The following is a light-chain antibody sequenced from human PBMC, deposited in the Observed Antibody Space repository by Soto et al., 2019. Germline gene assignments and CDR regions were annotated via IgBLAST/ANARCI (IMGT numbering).Light chain of an antibody. Sequence: EIVMTQSPATLSVSPGERATLSCRASQSVSSNLAWYQQKPGQAPRLLIYGASTRATGIPARFSGSGSGTEFTLTISSLQSEDSAVYYCHQYNNWKTFGQGTKVEI. CDR3: HQYNNWKT. CDR2: GAS. J-gene: IGKJ1*01. CDR1: QSVSSN. V-gene: IGKV3-15*01.